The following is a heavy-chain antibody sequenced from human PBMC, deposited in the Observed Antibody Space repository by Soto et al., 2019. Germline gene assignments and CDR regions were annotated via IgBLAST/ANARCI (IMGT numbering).Heavy chain of an antibody. D-gene: IGHD5-12*01. CDR3: ARGHDANDN. CDR1: GGSISSGDYS. V-gene: IGHV4-30-2*01. Sequence: QLQLQESGSGLVKPSQTLSLTCAVSGGSISSGDYSWSWIRQPPGKGLEWIGYIYRNGITYYNPSLKSRVTISIDTSKNQFSLKLTSMTAADTAVYYCARGHDANDNWGQGTLVTVSS. J-gene: IGHJ1*01. CDR2: IYRNGIT.